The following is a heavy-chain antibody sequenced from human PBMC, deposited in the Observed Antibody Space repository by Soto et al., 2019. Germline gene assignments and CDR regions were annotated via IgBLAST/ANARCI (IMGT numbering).Heavy chain of an antibody. Sequence: QVQLQESGPGLVKPSETLSLTCTVSGGSISSYYWSWIRQPAGKGLEWIGRIYTSGSTNYNPSLKSRVTMSVDTSKNQFSLKLSSVTAADTAVYYCARDLRYSNYEYRFDPWGQGTLVTVSS. J-gene: IGHJ5*02. CDR3: ARDLRYSNYEYRFDP. V-gene: IGHV4-4*07. CDR2: IYTSGST. D-gene: IGHD4-4*01. CDR1: GGSISSYY.